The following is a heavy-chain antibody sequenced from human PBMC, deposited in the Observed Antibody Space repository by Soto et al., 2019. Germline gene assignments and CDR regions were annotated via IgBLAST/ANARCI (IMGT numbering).Heavy chain of an antibody. CDR3: ARDPGSGWLGHFAY. CDR2: IFHSGST. D-gene: IGHD6-19*01. V-gene: IGHV4-38-2*02. J-gene: IGHJ4*02. Sequence: PSETLSLTCAVSGYSISSGYYWGWIRQPPGKGLEWIGSIFHSGSTYSNPSLKSRVTISVDTSKNQFSLKLASVTAADTAVYYCARDPGSGWLGHFAYWGKGTLLTVSS. CDR1: GYSISSGYY.